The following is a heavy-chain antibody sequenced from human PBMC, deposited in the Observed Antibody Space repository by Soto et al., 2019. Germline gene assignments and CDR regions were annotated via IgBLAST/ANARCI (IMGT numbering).Heavy chain of an antibody. CDR2: INHSGST. J-gene: IGHJ6*02. D-gene: IGHD7-27*01. CDR1: GEFFSDYY. Sequence: QVQLQQWGAGLLKPSETLSLTFAVYGEFFSDYYWSWIRQPPGKGLEWIGEINHSGSTNYNPSLKSRVTISVDTPKNQFSLKLSSVTAADTAVYYCARGWDGRDVWGQGTTVTVSS. CDR3: ARGWDGRDV. V-gene: IGHV4-34*01.